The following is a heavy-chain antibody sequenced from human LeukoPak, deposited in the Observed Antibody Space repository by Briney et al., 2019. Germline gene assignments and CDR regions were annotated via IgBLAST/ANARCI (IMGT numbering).Heavy chain of an antibody. CDR1: GFIFSSYG. J-gene: IGHJ3*02. D-gene: IGHD6-13*01. CDR2: IRYDGSNK. V-gene: IGHV3-30*02. Sequence: GGSLRLSCAASGFIFSSYGMHWVRQAPGKGLQWVAFIRYDGSNKYYADSVKGRFTISRDNSKNTLYLQMNSLRAEDTAVYYCSSYSSSWVDAFDIWGQGTMVTVSS. CDR3: SSYSSSWVDAFDI.